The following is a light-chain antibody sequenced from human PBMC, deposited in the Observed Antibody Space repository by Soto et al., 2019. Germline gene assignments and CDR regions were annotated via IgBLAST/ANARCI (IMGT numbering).Light chain of an antibody. V-gene: IGKV3-15*01. CDR3: QQYNNWPWT. J-gene: IGKJ1*01. CDR1: QSLSSN. CDR2: GAS. Sequence: RQSPATMSLSPGERATLSCRASQSLSSNFLAWYQQKPGQAPRLLIYGASTRATGVPARFSGSGSGTEFTLTICSLQSEDFAVYYCQQYNNWPWTFAQGTKVDIK.